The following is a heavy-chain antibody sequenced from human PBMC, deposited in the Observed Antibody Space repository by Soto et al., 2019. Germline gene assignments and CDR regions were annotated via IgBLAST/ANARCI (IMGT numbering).Heavy chain of an antibody. CDR3: AKRNWGGLYFDL. J-gene: IGHJ2*01. V-gene: IGHV3-23*01. CDR1: GFTFSSYA. CDR2: ISGSGGST. Sequence: EVQLLESGGGLVQPGGSLRLSCAASGFTFSSYAMSWVRQAPGKGLEWVSAISGSGGSTYYADSVKGRFTISRDNSMNTLYLQMNSLRAEDTAVYYCAKRNWGGLYFDLWGRGTLVTVSS. D-gene: IGHD7-27*01.